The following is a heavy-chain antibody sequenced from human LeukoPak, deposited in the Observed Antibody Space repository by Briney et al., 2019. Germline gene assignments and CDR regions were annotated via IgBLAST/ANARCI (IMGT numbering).Heavy chain of an antibody. D-gene: IGHD2-15*01. V-gene: IGHV3-74*01. Sequence: GGSLRLSCAASGFTFSSYWMHWVRQAPGKGLVWVSRINSDGSSTTYADSVKGRFTISRDNAKNTLYLQMNSLRAEDTAVYYCAREYCSGGSCQFDYWGQGTLVTVSS. CDR2: INSDGSST. J-gene: IGHJ4*02. CDR3: AREYCSGGSCQFDY. CDR1: GFTFSSYW.